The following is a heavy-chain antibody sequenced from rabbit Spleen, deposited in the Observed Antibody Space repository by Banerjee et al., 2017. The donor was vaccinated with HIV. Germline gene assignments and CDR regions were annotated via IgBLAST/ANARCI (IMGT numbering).Heavy chain of an antibody. CDR1: GFSFSSNAV. J-gene: IGHJ4*01. D-gene: IGHD6-1*01. V-gene: IGHV1S45*01. CDR2: IYTGSSGST. Sequence: QEQLEESGGDLVKPEGSLTLTCTASGFSFSSNAVCWVRQAPGKGLEWIGRIYTGSSGSTYYASWAKGRFTISKTSSTTVTLQLNSLTAADTATYFCARWSADGGAGYAMDLWGQGTLVTVS. CDR3: ARWSADGGAGYAMDL.